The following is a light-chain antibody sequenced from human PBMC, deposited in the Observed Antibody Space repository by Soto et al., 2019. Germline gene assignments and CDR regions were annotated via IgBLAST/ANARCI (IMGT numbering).Light chain of an antibody. J-gene: IGLJ3*02. CDR2: EVN. CDR3: SSYTSNSTWV. V-gene: IGLV2-14*01. Sequence: QSALTQPASVSGSPGQSIAISCTGTSSDVGGYNYVSWYQQHPGKAPKLMICEVNNRPSGVSDRFSGSKSGNTASLTISGLQAEDEADYYCSSYTSNSTWVFGGGTKLTVL. CDR1: SSDVGGYNY.